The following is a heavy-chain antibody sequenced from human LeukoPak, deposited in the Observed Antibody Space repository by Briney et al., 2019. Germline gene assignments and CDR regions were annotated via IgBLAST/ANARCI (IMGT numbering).Heavy chain of an antibody. CDR1: GFTFSSYG. J-gene: IGHJ3*02. CDR3: AKDSSNRVPHAFDI. V-gene: IGHV3-30*02. D-gene: IGHD2/OR15-2a*01. CDR2: IRYDGSNK. Sequence: GGSLRLSCAASGFTFSSYGMHWVRQAPGKGLEWVAFIRYDGSNKYYADSVKGRFTISRDNSKNTLYLQMNSLRAEDTAVYYCAKDSSNRVPHAFDIWGQGTMVTVSS.